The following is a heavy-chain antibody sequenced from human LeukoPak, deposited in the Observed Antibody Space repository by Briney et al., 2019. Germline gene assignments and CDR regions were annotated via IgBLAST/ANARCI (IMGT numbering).Heavy chain of an antibody. CDR1: GFTFSSYA. CDR3: ARGGPDCDILAGYCLDF. Sequence: GSLRLSCAASGFTFSSYAMHWVRQAPGKGLEWVAVISYDGSNKYYADSVKGRFTISRDNSKNTLYLQMNSLRAEDTAVYYWARGGPDCDILAGYCLDFWGQGTPGTVSS. J-gene: IGHJ4*02. CDR2: ISYDGSNK. V-gene: IGHV3-30-3*01. D-gene: IGHD3-9*01.